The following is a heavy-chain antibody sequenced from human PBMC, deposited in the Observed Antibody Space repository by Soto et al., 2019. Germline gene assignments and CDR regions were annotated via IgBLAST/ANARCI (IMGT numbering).Heavy chain of an antibody. CDR3: AREDYYDTGYYVV. Sequence: SETLSLTCTVPGRSMSGYYWSWIRQPAGERLEWIGRIYTSGTTDFNPSLKGRVTMSVDTSKNQFSLKLTSVTAADTALYYCAREDYYDTGYYVVWGQGTQVTVSS. V-gene: IGHV4-4*07. J-gene: IGHJ4*02. CDR1: GRSMSGYY. D-gene: IGHD3-9*01. CDR2: IYTSGTT.